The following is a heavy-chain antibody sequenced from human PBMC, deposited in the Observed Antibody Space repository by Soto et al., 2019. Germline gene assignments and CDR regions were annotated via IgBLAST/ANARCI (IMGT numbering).Heavy chain of an antibody. D-gene: IGHD3-16*01. Sequence: ASVKVSCKASGFTFTSSAVQWVRQARGQRLEWIGWIVVGSGNTNYAQKFQERVTITRDMSTSTAYMELSSLRSEDTAVYYCAAGGEGGGPYFDYWGQGTLVTVSS. CDR1: GFTFTSSA. CDR2: IVVGSGNT. CDR3: AAGGEGGGPYFDY. J-gene: IGHJ4*02. V-gene: IGHV1-58*01.